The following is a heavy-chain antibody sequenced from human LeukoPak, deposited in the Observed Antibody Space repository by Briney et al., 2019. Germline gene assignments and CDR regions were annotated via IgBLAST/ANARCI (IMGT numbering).Heavy chain of an antibody. CDR1: GGTFSSYA. CDR3: ARGGGYSYGSIDY. D-gene: IGHD5-18*01. J-gene: IGHJ4*02. Sequence: ASVKVSCKASGGTFSSYAISWVRQAPGQGLEWMGRIIPILGIANYAQKFQGRVTITADKSTSTAYMELSSLRSEDTAVYYCARGGGYSYGSIDYWGQGTLVTVSS. CDR2: IIPILGIA. V-gene: IGHV1-69*04.